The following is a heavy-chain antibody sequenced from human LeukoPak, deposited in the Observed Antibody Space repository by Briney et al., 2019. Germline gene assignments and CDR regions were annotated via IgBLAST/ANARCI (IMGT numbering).Heavy chain of an antibody. D-gene: IGHD5-12*01. CDR2: ISSSSSYI. J-gene: IGHJ4*02. V-gene: IGHV3-21*01. CDR1: GFTFSSYS. Sequence: GGSLRLSCAASGFTFSSYSMNWVRQAPGKGLEWVSSISSSSSYIYYADSVKGRLTISRDNAKNSLYLQMNSLRAEDTSVYYCARVLGYSGYDFDYWGQGTLVTVSS. CDR3: ARVLGYSGYDFDY.